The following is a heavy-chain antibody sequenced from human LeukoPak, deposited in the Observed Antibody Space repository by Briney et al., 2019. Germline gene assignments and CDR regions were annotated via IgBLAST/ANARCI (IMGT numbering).Heavy chain of an antibody. CDR1: GYTLTELS. D-gene: IGHD2-2*01. CDR2: FDPEDGET. J-gene: IGHJ4*02. V-gene: IGHV1-24*01. CDR3: ALRYCSSTSCSIFDY. Sequence: ASVKVSCKVSGYTLTELSMHWVRQAPGKGLEWMGGFDPEDGETIYAQKFQGRVTMTEDTSTDTAYMELSSLRSEDTAVYYCALRYCSSTSCSIFDYWGQGTLVTVSS.